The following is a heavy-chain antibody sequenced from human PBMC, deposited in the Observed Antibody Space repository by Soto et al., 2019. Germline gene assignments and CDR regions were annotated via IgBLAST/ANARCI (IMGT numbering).Heavy chain of an antibody. V-gene: IGHV3-49*04. CDR2: IRRNAYGGTT. D-gene: IGHD3-16*01. CDR1: GFTFGDYA. J-gene: IGHJ4*02. Sequence: SLRLSCTTSGFTFGDYALSWVRQAPGKGLEWVGFIRRNAYGGTTDYAASVKGRFTISRDDSKSIAYLQMNRLRNEDTALYYCTRASSLDFDFWGQGTLVTVSS. CDR3: TRASSLDFDF.